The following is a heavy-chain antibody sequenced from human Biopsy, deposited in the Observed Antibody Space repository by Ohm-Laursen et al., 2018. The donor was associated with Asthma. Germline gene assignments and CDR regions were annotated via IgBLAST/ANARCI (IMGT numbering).Heavy chain of an antibody. D-gene: IGHD4-17*01. J-gene: IGHJ5*02. Sequence: TLSLTCTVSGDSITSGGCCWNWIRQHPGKGLEWIGYIHHSGTSYFNPSLKSRVSFSRDTSKNRFSLSLTSVTAADTAVYYCARTTYGHDGFDPWGQGTLVTVSS. V-gene: IGHV4-31*03. CDR1: GDSITSGGCC. CDR2: IHHSGTS. CDR3: ARTTYGHDGFDP.